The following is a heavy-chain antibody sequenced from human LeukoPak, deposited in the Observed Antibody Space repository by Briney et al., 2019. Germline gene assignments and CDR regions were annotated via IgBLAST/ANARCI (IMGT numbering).Heavy chain of an antibody. J-gene: IGHJ6*03. V-gene: IGHV1-69*01. CDR2: LIPIFGTA. Sequence: GASVKVFCKASGRTFSSYAISWVRQAPGQGLEWMGGLIPIFGTANYAQKFQGRVTITADESTSTAYMELSSLRSEDTAVYYCAIYSSYDYNYYYMDVWGKGTTVTVSS. D-gene: IGHD6-6*01. CDR1: GRTFSSYA. CDR3: AIYSSYDYNYYYMDV.